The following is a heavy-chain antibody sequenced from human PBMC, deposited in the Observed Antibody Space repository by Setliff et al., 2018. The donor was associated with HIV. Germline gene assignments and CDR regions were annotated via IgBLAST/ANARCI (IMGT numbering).Heavy chain of an antibody. D-gene: IGHD4-4*01. Sequence: SETLSLTCAVYGGSLSGYYCSWIRQPPGGGLEWIGQINPRGSTIYNPSLKSRVTISVDTSKNQFALRLNSLTAADTAVYYCARGLDIRLQDRTWGQGTLVTVS. CDR2: INPRGST. CDR1: GGSLSGYY. CDR3: ARGLDIRLQDRT. V-gene: IGHV4-34*01. J-gene: IGHJ4*02.